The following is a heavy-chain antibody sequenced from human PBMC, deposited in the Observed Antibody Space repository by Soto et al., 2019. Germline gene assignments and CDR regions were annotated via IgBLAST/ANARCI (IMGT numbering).Heavy chain of an antibody. D-gene: IGHD2-15*01. CDR3: AKAMEGPYCSGGSCYSYYYYGMDV. V-gene: IGHV3-9*01. CDR1: GFTFDEYA. CDR2: ISWNSGSI. Sequence: TLRLSCAAPGFTFDEYAMHWVRPAPGKGLEWVSGISWNSGSIGYADSVKGRFTISRDNAKNSLYLQMNSLRAEDTALYYCAKAMEGPYCSGGSCYSYYYYGMDVWGQGTTVTVSS. J-gene: IGHJ6*02.